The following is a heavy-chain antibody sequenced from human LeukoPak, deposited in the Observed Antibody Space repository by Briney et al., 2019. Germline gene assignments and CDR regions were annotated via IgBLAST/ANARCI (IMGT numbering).Heavy chain of an antibody. CDR1: GGSFSGFY. V-gene: IGHV4-34*01. Sequence: SETLSLTCAVYGGSFSGFYWSWIRQPPGKGLEWIGEINDSGSTNYNPSLKSRVTISVDTSKNQFSLRLNSVTAADTAVYYCARGLTGLTRGVIGDWGQGNLVTVSS. CDR2: INDSGST. D-gene: IGHD3-10*01. CDR3: ARGLTGLTRGVIGD. J-gene: IGHJ4*02.